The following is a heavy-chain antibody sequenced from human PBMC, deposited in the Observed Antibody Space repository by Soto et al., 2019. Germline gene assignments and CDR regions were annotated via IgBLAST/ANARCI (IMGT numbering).Heavy chain of an antibody. D-gene: IGHD2-15*01. CDR3: ARGARIVVVVAATRYYYYGMDV. J-gene: IGHJ6*02. CDR2: INPSGGST. CDR1: GYTFTSYY. V-gene: IGHV1-46*01. Sequence: QVQLVQSGAEVKKPGASVKVSCKASGYTFTSYYMHWVRQAPGQGLEWMGIINPSGGSTSYAQKFQGRVTMTRDTSTSKVYMELSSLRSEATAVYYCARGARIVVVVAATRYYYYGMDVWGQGTTVTVSS.